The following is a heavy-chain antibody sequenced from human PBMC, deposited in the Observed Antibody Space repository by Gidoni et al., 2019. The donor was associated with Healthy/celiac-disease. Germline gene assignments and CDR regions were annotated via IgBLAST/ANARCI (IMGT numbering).Heavy chain of an antibody. V-gene: IGHV3-15*01. Sequence: EVQLVKSGGGLVKPGGSLRLSCAASVFTFSTAWMSLVCQATGKGLGWVGRIKSKTDGGTTDYAAPVKGRFTISRDDSKNTLYLQMNSLKTEDTAVYYCTTDYTDCSSTSCYLGAFDIWGQGTMVTVSS. D-gene: IGHD2-2*01. J-gene: IGHJ3*02. CDR1: VFTFSTAW. CDR3: TTDYTDCSSTSCYLGAFDI. CDR2: IKSKTDGGTT.